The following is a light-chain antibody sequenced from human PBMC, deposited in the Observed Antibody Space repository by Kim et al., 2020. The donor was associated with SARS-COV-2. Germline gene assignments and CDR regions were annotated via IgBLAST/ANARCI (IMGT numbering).Light chain of an antibody. CDR2: QDS. Sequence: PGQTASITCSGDKLGDKYACWYQQKPGQSPVLVIYQDSKRPSGIPERFSGSNSGNTATLTISETQAMDEADYYCQAWDSSTAPWVFGGGTQLTVL. J-gene: IGLJ3*02. CDR1: KLGDKY. CDR3: QAWDSSTAPWV. V-gene: IGLV3-1*01.